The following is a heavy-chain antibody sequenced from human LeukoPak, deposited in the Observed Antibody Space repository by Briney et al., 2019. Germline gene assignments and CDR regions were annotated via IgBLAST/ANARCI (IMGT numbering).Heavy chain of an antibody. D-gene: IGHD1-26*01. CDR3: ARDRSGSPGSAFDI. CDR1: GGTFSSYT. J-gene: IGHJ3*02. Sequence: ASVKVSCKASGGTFSSYTISWVRQPPGQGLEWMGRIIPILGIANYAQKFQGRVSITADKSTSTAYMELSSLRSEDTAVYYCARDRSGSPGSAFDIWGQGTMVTVSS. CDR2: IIPILGIA. V-gene: IGHV1-69*04.